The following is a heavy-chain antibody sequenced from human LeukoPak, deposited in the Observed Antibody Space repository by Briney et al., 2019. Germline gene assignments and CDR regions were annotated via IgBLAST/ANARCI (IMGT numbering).Heavy chain of an antibody. J-gene: IGHJ6*02. V-gene: IGHV4-4*02. CDR1: GGSIGSSNW. CDR3: AREIAVAGHYGMDV. Sequence: SETLSLTCAVSGGSIGSSNWWSWVRQPPGKGLEWIGEIYHSGSTNYNPSLKSRVTISVDKSKNQFSLKLSSVTAADTAVYYRAREIAVAGHYGMDVWGQGTTVTVSS. CDR2: IYHSGST. D-gene: IGHD6-19*01.